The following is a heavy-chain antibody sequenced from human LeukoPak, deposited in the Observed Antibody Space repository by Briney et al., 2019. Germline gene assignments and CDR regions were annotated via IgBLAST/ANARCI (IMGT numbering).Heavy chain of an antibody. CDR1: GFTLSSYT. Sequence: PGGSLRLSCAASGFTLSSYTMNWVRQAPGKGLGWVSYMSTSGSISYADSVKGRFTISRDNAKNSLYLQMNSLRDEDTAVYYCARMIDYNYGYAFDYWGQGTLVTVSS. CDR3: ARMIDYNYGYAFDY. CDR2: MSTSGSI. V-gene: IGHV3-48*02. J-gene: IGHJ4*02. D-gene: IGHD5-18*01.